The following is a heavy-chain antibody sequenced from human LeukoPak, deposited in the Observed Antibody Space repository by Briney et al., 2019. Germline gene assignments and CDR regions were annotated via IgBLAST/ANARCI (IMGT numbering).Heavy chain of an antibody. Sequence: ASVKVSCKASGYPFSGCYLLWVRQAPGQGLEWMGWINPKSGDTKSTEKFQGRVTMTRDTSIDTAYMELSSLKSDDTAVYYCARHGHYYGVHFGYWGQGTLVTVSS. D-gene: IGHD4-17*01. CDR3: ARHGHYYGVHFGY. V-gene: IGHV1-2*02. CDR1: GYPFSGCY. CDR2: INPKSGDT. J-gene: IGHJ4*02.